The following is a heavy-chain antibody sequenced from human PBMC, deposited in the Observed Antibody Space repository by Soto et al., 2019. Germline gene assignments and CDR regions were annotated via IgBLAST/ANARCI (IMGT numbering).Heavy chain of an antibody. CDR3: ARDRLPHRYGMDV. V-gene: IGHV1-69*12. Sequence: QVQLVQPGAEVKKPGSSVKVSCKASGGTFSSYAISWVRQAPGQGLEWMGGIIPIFGTANYAQKFQGRVTIPADESXSTAYMELXXLXXXDTAVYYCARDRLPHRYGMDVWGQGTTVTVSS. CDR2: IIPIFGTA. CDR1: GGTFSSYA. J-gene: IGHJ6*02.